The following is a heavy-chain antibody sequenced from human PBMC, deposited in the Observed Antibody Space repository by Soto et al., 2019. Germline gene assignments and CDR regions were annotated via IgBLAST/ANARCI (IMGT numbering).Heavy chain of an antibody. CDR1: GFTFSTYS. V-gene: IGHV3-48*01. J-gene: IGHJ6*02. CDR3: ARRAV. Sequence: EVQLVESGGGLVQPGGSLRLSCAASGFTFSTYSMNWVRQAPGKGLEWISYITTSSSTIYYADSVKGRFTISRDNAKNALYLQMSSLGVEDTSGYYGARRAVWGQGTTVTVS. CDR2: ITTSSSTI.